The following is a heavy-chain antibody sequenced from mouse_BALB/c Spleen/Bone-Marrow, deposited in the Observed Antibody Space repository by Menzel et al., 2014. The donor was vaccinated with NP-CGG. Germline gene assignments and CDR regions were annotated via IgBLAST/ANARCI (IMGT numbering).Heavy chain of an antibody. CDR1: GYTFSSYW. V-gene: IGHV1-9*01. CDR3: ARRGWLLLYYFDY. J-gene: IGHJ2*01. CDR2: ILPGSGST. D-gene: IGHD2-3*01. Sequence: VKLMESGAEPMKPGASVKISCKATGYTFSSYWIEWVKQRPGHGLEWIGEILPGSGSTNYNEKFKGKATFTADTSSNTAYMQLSSLTSEDSAVYYCARRGWLLLYYFDYRGQGTTLTVSS.